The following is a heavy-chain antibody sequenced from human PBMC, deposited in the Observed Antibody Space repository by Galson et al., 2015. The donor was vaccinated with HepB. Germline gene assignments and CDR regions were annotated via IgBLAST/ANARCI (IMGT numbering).Heavy chain of an antibody. CDR1: GFTFSSYA. V-gene: IGHV3-23*01. CDR3: VKVSMVPPAFFFAYYGMDV. D-gene: IGHD3-10*01. Sequence: SLRLSCAASGFTFSSYAMRWVRQAPGKGLEWVSAISGSGGSTYYVDSVKGRFTISRDNSKNTLYLQMKSLRAEDTAVYYCVKVSMVPPAFFFAYYGMDVWGQGTTVTVSS. J-gene: IGHJ6*02. CDR2: ISGSGGST.